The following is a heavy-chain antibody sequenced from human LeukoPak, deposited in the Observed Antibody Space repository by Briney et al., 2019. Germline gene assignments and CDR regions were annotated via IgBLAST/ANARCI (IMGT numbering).Heavy chain of an antibody. D-gene: IGHD2/OR15-2a*01. V-gene: IGHV1-18*01. J-gene: IGHJ6*03. CDR1: GYTFTSYG. Sequence: ASVKVSCKASGYTFTSYGNSWVRQAPGQGLEWMGWISAYNGNTNYAQKLQGRVTMTTDTSTSTAYMELRSLRSDDTAVYYCARASSRGYYYYMDVWGKGTTVTISS. CDR2: ISAYNGNT. CDR3: ARASSRGYYYYMDV.